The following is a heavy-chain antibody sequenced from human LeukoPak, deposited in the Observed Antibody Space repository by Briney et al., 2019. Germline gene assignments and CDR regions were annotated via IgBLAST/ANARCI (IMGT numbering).Heavy chain of an antibody. V-gene: IGHV3-21*06. CDR2: ISSSSSYL. J-gene: IGHJ4*02. D-gene: IGHD6-13*01. CDR3: AREPIAAAGNGVDF. Sequence: GGSLTLSRAASGFSFSTYSMNWVRQAPGKGLEWVSSISSSSSYLYYADSIKGRFTISRDNAKNSLFLQMNSLRAEDTAVYYCAREPIAAAGNGVDFWGQGTLVTVSS. CDR1: GFSFSTYS.